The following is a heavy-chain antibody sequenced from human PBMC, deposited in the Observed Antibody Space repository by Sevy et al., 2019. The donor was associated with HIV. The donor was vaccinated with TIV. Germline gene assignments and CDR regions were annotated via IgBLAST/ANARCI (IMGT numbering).Heavy chain of an antibody. Sequence: GGSLRLSCAASGFTSSIYGMHWVRQAPGKGLEWVACIRYDGSTKYYADSVKGRFTISRDNSKNTLYLQMNSLRAEDTAVYYCAKDLTGRYSSSSGDFDYWGQGTLVTVSS. CDR2: IRYDGSTK. J-gene: IGHJ4*02. CDR1: GFTSSIYG. V-gene: IGHV3-30*02. D-gene: IGHD6-6*01. CDR3: AKDLTGRYSSSSGDFDY.